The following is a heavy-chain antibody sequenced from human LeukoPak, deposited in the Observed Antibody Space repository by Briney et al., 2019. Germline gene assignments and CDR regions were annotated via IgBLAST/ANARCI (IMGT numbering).Heavy chain of an antibody. Sequence: SETLSLACTVSGGSLSPYYWSWIRQTPGKGLEWIGYTFTSGGTNYNPSLKSRVTISVDTSKNQFSLKMTSVTAADTAVYYCARQPFPPREDHFDFWGQGTRVTVSS. CDR3: ARQPFPPREDHFDF. J-gene: IGHJ4*02. D-gene: IGHD1-26*01. V-gene: IGHV4-4*09. CDR2: TFTSGGT. CDR1: GGSLSPYY.